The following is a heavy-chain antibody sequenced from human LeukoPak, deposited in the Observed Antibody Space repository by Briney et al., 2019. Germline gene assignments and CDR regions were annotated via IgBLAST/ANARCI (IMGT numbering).Heavy chain of an antibody. J-gene: IGHJ3*02. CDR2: INPNSGGT. V-gene: IGHV1-2*02. CDR1: GYTFTGYY. CDR3: ATGTYYYDSNSASDI. D-gene: IGHD3-22*01. Sequence: ASVKVSCKASGYTFTGYYMHWVRQAPGQGLEWMGWINPNSGGTNYAQKFQGRGTMTRDTSISTAYMELSRLRSDDTAVYYCATGTYYYDSNSASDIWGQGTMVTVSS.